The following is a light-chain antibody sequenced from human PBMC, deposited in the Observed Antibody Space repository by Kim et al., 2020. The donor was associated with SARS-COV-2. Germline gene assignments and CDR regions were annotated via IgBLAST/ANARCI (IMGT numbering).Light chain of an antibody. J-gene: IGKJ1*01. V-gene: IGKV2D-29*01. CDR1: QSLVHSDGSTY. CDR3: MHSIQVPWT. CDR2: EVS. Sequence: PASISCKSSQSLVHSDGSTYLYWYLQKAGQPPQLLIHEVSKRFSGVPDRFSGSGSGTDFTLKISRVEAEDVGIYYCMHSIQVPWTFGQGTKVDIK.